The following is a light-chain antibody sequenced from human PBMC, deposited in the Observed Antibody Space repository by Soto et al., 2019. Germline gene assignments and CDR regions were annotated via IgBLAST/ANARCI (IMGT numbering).Light chain of an antibody. V-gene: IGLV2-14*01. CDR3: GSYTSSSTYV. Sequence: QSVLTQPASVSGSPGQSITISCTGTSSDVGGYNSVSWYQQHPGKAPKLMIYEVSNRPSGISNRFSGSKSGNTASLTISGLQAEDEADYYCGSYTSSSTYVFGTGTKVTVL. CDR1: SSDVGGYNS. CDR2: EVS. J-gene: IGLJ1*01.